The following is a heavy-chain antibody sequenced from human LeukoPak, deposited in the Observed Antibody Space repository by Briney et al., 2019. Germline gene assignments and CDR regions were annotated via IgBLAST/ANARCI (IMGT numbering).Heavy chain of an antibody. CDR3: AREFPVVVPAAIGFDGAFDI. D-gene: IGHD2-2*01. V-gene: IGHV4-59*01. Sequence: PSETLSLTCTVSGGSISSYYGSWIRQPPGEGLEWIGYIYYSGSTNYNPSLKSRVTISVDTSKNQFSLKLSSVTAADTAVYYCAREFPVVVPAAIGFDGAFDIWGQGTMVTVSS. CDR1: GGSISSYY. J-gene: IGHJ3*02. CDR2: IYYSGST.